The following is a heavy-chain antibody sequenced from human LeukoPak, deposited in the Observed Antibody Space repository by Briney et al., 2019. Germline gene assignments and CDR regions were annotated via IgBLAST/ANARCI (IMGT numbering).Heavy chain of an antibody. V-gene: IGHV1-18*01. D-gene: IGHD3-16*01. CDR1: GYTFTSYG. CDR3: ARVRDLVSPFGAPYNWFDP. CDR2: ISAYNGNT. Sequence: ASVKVSCKASGYTFTSYGISWVRQAPGQGLEWMGWISAYNGNTNYAQKLQGRVTMTTDTSTSTAYMELSSLRSEDTAVYYCARVRDLVSPFGAPYNWFDPWGQGTLVTVSS. J-gene: IGHJ5*02.